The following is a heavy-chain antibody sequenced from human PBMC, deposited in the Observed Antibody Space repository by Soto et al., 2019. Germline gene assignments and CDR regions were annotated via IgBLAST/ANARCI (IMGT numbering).Heavy chain of an antibody. D-gene: IGHD4-17*01. CDR2: IYYSGST. CDR1: GGSISNYY. J-gene: IGHJ5*02. CDR3: ARLPWADYGGIFDP. Sequence: PSETLSLTCTVSGGSISNYYWSWIRHPPGKKLEWIGYIYYSGSTNYNPSLKGRVTISVDTSKDQFSLKLYSVTTADTAMYYCARLPWADYGGIFDPWGQGTLVTVSS. V-gene: IGHV4-59*01.